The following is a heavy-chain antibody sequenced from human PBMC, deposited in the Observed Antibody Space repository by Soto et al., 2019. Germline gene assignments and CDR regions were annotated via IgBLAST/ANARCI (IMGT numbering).Heavy chain of an antibody. Sequence: PSETLSLTCTVSGCSISSYYWSWIRQPPGKGLEWIGYIYYSGSTNYNPSLKSRVTISVDTSKNQFSLKLSSVTAADTAVYYCARDRPAPSIQGYNWFDPWGQGTLVTVSS. CDR2: IYYSGST. J-gene: IGHJ5*02. CDR1: GCSISSYY. V-gene: IGHV4-59*01. D-gene: IGHD6-6*01. CDR3: ARDRPAPSIQGYNWFDP.